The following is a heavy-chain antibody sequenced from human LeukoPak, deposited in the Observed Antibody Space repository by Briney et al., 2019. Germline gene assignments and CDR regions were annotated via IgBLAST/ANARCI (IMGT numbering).Heavy chain of an antibody. Sequence: GGSLRPSCAASGFTFSSYEMNWVRQAPGKGLEWVSYISSSGSTIYYADSVKGRFTISRDNAKNSLYLQMNSLRAEDTAVYYFAKSLGGWHTTPYYYAMDICGQGTTVTVSS. CDR2: ISSSGSTI. V-gene: IGHV3-48*03. CDR1: GFTFSSYE. CDR3: AKSLGGWHTTPYYYAMDI. D-gene: IGHD3-16*01. J-gene: IGHJ6*02.